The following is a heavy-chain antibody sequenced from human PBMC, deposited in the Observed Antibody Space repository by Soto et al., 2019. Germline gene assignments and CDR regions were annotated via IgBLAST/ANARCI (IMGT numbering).Heavy chain of an antibody. J-gene: IGHJ4*02. CDR1: GFTFGDYG. Sequence: SLRLSCAASGFTFGDYGMNWVRQAPGKGLEWVSGINWNGGSTGYADSVKGRFTISRDNAKNSLYLQMNSLRAEDTALYYCARDFRGYSSTWYSFYYWGQGTLVTVSS. CDR2: INWNGGST. V-gene: IGHV3-20*04. D-gene: IGHD6-13*01. CDR3: ARDFRGYSSTWYSFYY.